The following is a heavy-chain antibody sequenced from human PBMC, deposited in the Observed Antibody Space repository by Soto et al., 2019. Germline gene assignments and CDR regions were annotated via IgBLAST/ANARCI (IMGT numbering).Heavy chain of an antibody. D-gene: IGHD4-17*01. Sequence: SETLSLTCTVSGGSISSSDYYWGWIRQPPGKGLEWIGNIYYSGSTYYNPSLKSRVTISIDTSKNQFSLKLSSVTAADTSIYFCARLIRGDYGDYGDFDYWGQGTLVTVSS. CDR1: GGSISSSDYY. V-gene: IGHV4-39*01. J-gene: IGHJ4*02. CDR2: IYYSGST. CDR3: ARLIRGDYGDYGDFDY.